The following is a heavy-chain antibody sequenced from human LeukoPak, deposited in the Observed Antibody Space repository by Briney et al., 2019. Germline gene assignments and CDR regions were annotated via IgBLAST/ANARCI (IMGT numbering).Heavy chain of an antibody. J-gene: IGHJ5*02. CDR2: ISSNGGHI. Sequence: GGSLRLSCSASGFTFSTYAVHWVRQAPGKRLEHVSVISSNGGHINYADSVRGRFTISRDNSKNALYLQMSSLRAEDTAVYYCVKDGANYGENGWFDPWGQGTLVTVSS. V-gene: IGHV3-64D*09. D-gene: IGHD4/OR15-4a*01. CDR3: VKDGANYGENGWFDP. CDR1: GFTFSTYA.